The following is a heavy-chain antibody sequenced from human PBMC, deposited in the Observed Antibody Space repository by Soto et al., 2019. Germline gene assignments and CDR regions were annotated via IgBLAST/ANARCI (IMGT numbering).Heavy chain of an antibody. V-gene: IGHV1-3*01. CDR3: ARVPRELRAYNWFDP. CDR2: INAGNGNT. D-gene: IGHD1-7*01. Sequence: APMKGTSKASGFAETCKAMHSVRQAPGQRLEWMGWINAGNGNTKYSQKFQGRVTITRDTSASTAYMELSSLRSEDTAVYYCARVPRELRAYNWFDPWGQGTLVTVSS. CDR1: GFAETCKA. J-gene: IGHJ5*02.